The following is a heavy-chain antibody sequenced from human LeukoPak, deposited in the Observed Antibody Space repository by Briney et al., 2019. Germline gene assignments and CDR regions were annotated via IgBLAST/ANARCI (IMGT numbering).Heavy chain of an antibody. V-gene: IGHV4-34*01. CDR1: GGFFSGYY. CDR3: ARVDYDDYENDAFDI. Sequence: SETLSLTCAVYGGFFSGYYWNWIRQPPGKGLEWIGEITQSGYTYDNPSLKGRVTISVDTSKNQFSLKLSSVTAADTAVYYCARVDYDDYENDAFDIWGQGTMVTVSS. D-gene: IGHD4-17*01. J-gene: IGHJ3*02. CDR2: ITQSGYT.